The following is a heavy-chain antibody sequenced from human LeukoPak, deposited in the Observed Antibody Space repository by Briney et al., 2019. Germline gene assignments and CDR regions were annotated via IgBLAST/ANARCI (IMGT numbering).Heavy chain of an antibody. CDR3: ARGSCSGGSCYPTYGMDV. CDR1: GGSVSSGSYY. CDR2: IYYSGST. V-gene: IGHV4-61*01. Sequence: PSETLSLTCTVSGGSVSSGSYYWSWIRQPPGKGLERIGYIYYSGSTNYNPSLKSRVTISVDTSKNQLSLKLSSVTAADTAVYYCARGSCSGGSCYPTYGMDVWGQGTTVTVSS. J-gene: IGHJ6*02. D-gene: IGHD2-15*01.